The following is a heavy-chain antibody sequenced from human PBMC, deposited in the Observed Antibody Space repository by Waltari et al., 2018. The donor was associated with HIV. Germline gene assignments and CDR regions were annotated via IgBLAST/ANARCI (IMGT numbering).Heavy chain of an antibody. D-gene: IGHD6-13*01. Sequence: VQLEESGGGVVQPGRSRRLSCAASGFRVSDYGMHWVRQAPGKGLQWVAVIWYDGSKKEYSDSVKGRFTISKDNSKNTLFLQMNSLRVDDTAVYCCARVPFASSWSADSFDVWGPGTRITVSS. J-gene: IGHJ3*01. CDR2: IWYDGSKK. CDR1: GFRVSDYG. CDR3: ARVPFASSWSADSFDV. V-gene: IGHV3-33*01.